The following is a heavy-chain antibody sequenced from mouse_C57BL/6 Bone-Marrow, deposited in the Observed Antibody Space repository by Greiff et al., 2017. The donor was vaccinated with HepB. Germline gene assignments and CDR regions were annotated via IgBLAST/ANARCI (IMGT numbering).Heavy chain of an antibody. D-gene: IGHD2-1*01. CDR2: INPGSGGT. CDR1: GYAFTNYL. J-gene: IGHJ1*03. Sequence: QVQLQQSGAELVRPGTSVKVSCKASGYAFTNYLIEWVKQRPGQGLGWIGVINPGSGGTNYNEKFKGKATLTADKSSSTAYMQLSSLTSEDSAVYFGARIYYGNFYWYFDVWGTGTTVTVSS. V-gene: IGHV1-54*01. CDR3: ARIYYGNFYWYFDV.